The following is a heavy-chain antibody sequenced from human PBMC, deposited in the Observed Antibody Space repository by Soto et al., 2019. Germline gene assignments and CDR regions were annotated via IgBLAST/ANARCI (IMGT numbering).Heavy chain of an antibody. CDR1: GYTFTGYY. Sequence: QVQLVQSGAEVKKPGASVKVSCKASGYTFTGYYMHWVRQAPGQGLEWMGWINPNSGGTNYAQKFQGRVTMTRDTSISTAYMELSRLRSDDTAVYYCARDRVQSITGTSSSPYYYYYGMDVWGQGTTVTVSS. CDR2: INPNSGGT. V-gene: IGHV1-2*02. D-gene: IGHD1-7*01. J-gene: IGHJ6*02. CDR3: ARDRVQSITGTSSSPYYYYYGMDV.